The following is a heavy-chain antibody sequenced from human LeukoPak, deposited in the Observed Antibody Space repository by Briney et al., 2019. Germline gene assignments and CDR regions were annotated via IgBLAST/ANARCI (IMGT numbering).Heavy chain of an antibody. Sequence: PSETLSLTCTVSGGSISSNYWNWIRQPPGKGLEWIGYIYYSGSTYYNPSLKSRVTISVDTSKNQFSLKLSSVTAADTAVYYCARDTADYGGNGIDYWGQGTLVTVSS. J-gene: IGHJ4*02. V-gene: IGHV4-59*06. CDR2: IYYSGST. CDR1: GGSISSNY. D-gene: IGHD4-23*01. CDR3: ARDTADYGGNGIDY.